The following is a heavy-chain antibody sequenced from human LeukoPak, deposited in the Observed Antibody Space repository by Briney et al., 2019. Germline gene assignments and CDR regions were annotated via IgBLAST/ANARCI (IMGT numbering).Heavy chain of an antibody. V-gene: IGHV3-30*02. CDR3: AKDKAIAARPNAFDI. CDR2: IRYDGSNK. D-gene: IGHD6-6*01. J-gene: IGHJ3*02. Sequence: PGGSLRLSCAASGFTFSSYGMNWVRQAPGKGLEWVAFIRYDGSNKYYADSVKGRFTISRDNSKNTLYLLMNSLRAEDTAVYYCAKDKAIAARPNAFDIWGQGTMVTVSS. CDR1: GFTFSSYG.